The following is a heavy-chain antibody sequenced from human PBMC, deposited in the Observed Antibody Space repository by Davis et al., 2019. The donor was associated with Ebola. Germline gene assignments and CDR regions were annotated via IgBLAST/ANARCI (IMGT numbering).Heavy chain of an antibody. J-gene: IGHJ4*02. CDR3: ARGRRYSYGPPRY. Sequence: MPSETLSLTCTVSGGSISSSNYYWGWIRQPPGKGLEWIGSIYYSGSTYYNPSLKSRVTISVDTSKNQFSLKLSSVTAADTAVYYCARGRRYSYGPPRYWGQGTLVTVSS. CDR1: GGSISSSNYY. V-gene: IGHV4-39*01. D-gene: IGHD5-18*01. CDR2: IYYSGST.